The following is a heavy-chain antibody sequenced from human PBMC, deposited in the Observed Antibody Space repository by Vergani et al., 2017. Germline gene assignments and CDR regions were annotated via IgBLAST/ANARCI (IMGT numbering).Heavy chain of an antibody. CDR2: VSGSSATP. V-gene: IGHV3-23*01. CDR1: GFSFPGYA. D-gene: IGHD5-18*01. J-gene: IGHJ6*03. Sequence: EVQLLESGGGLVQPGGSLRLSCDASGFSFPGYAMSWVRQAPGKGLEWVSSVSGSSATPYYADSVKGRFIISRDNSKNTLHLQMNSLRAEDTAVYYCARVDTATGGGSYYYYYMDVWGKGTTVTVSS. CDR3: ARVDTATGGGSYYYYYMDV.